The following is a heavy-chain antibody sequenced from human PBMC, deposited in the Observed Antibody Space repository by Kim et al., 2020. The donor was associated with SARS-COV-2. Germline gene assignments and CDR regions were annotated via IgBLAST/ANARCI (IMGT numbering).Heavy chain of an antibody. D-gene: IGHD4-17*01. Sequence: SVKVSCRASGGIFSSNAINWVRQAPGQGLEWMGGIVPMFGTVNSAQKFQGRVTITADESTTTAYMDLSSLRSDDTAVYYCARDSRDTVLSPGYAFDIWGQGTMVTVSS. CDR1: GGIFSSNA. CDR2: IVPMFGTV. V-gene: IGHV1-69*13. J-gene: IGHJ3*02. CDR3: ARDSRDTVLSPGYAFDI.